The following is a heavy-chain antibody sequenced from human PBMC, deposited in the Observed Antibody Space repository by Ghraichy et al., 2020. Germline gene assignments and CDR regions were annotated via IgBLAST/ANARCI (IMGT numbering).Heavy chain of an antibody. D-gene: IGHD3-10*01. Sequence: GGSLRLSCTASGFSFGDYAMSWVRQAPGKGLEWVGFIRSKAYGGTIEYAASVKVRFTISRDDSTSIAYLQMNSLKTEDTAVYYCGITTYYYYGMDVWGQGTTVTVSS. CDR3: GITTYYYYGMDV. CDR2: IRSKAYGGTI. J-gene: IGHJ6*02. V-gene: IGHV3-49*04. CDR1: GFSFGDYA.